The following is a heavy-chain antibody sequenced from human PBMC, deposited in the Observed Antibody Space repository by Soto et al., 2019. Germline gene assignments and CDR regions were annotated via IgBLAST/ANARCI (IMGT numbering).Heavy chain of an antibody. CDR2: INHSGST. J-gene: IGHJ6*02. CDR3: ARGGGKVVPAAISYYYGMDV. CDR1: GGSFSGYY. Sequence: QVQLQQWGAGLLKPSETLSLTCAVYGGSFSGYYWSWIRQPPGKGLEWIGEINHSGSTNYNPSLLSRVTISVDTSTNQFSLKLSSVPAADTAVYYCARGGGKVVPAAISYYYGMDVWGQGTTVTVSS. V-gene: IGHV4-34*01. D-gene: IGHD2-2*01.